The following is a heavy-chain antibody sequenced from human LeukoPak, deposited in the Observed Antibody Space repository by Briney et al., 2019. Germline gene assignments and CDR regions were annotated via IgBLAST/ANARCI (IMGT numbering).Heavy chain of an antibody. Sequence: PSETLSLTCTVSGGSISSYYWSWIRQPPGKGLEWIGYIYYSGSTNYNPSLKSRVTISVDTSKNQFSLKLSSVTAADTAVYYCARATLVGANEYYFDYWGQGTLVTVSS. CDR1: GGSISSYY. J-gene: IGHJ4*02. V-gene: IGHV4-59*01. CDR3: ARATLVGANEYYFDY. CDR2: IYYSGST. D-gene: IGHD1-26*01.